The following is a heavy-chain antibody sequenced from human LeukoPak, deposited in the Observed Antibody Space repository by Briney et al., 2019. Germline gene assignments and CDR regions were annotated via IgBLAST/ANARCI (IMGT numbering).Heavy chain of an antibody. CDR2: MHSSGST. J-gene: IGHJ4*02. D-gene: IGHD1-26*01. CDR3: AREIRMVGATHYFDF. V-gene: IGHV4-59*01. CDR1: GGSFSSYF. Sequence: TSETLSLTCTVSGGSFSSYFWSWVRQTPDKGLQWIANMHSSGSTYYNPSLKSRVIMSVDTSKNQFSLKLTSVTVADKAVYYCAREIRMVGATHYFDFWGQGALVTVTS.